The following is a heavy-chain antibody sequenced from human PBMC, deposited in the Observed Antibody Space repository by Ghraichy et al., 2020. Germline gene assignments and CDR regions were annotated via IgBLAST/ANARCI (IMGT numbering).Heavy chain of an antibody. CDR2: INSDGTNI. J-gene: IGHJ6*02. D-gene: IGHD1-1*01. CDR1: GFTFSTFW. CDR3: VRGGSVVVDV. V-gene: IGHV3-74*01. Sequence: GGSLRLSCAASGFTFSTFWMHWVRQGPEKGLVWVSRINSDGTNIDYADSVKGRFIMSRDSAKNTVYLQMNSLRADDTAVYYCVRGGSVVVDVWGQGTTVTVSS.